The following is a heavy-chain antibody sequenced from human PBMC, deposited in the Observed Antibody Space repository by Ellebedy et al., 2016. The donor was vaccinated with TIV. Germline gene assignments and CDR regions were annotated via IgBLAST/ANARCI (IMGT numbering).Heavy chain of an antibody. Sequence: GESLKISCAASGFSFSDHYMGWVRQAPGKGLEWVGFIRSKANGGTTEYAASVKGRFTISRDDSKNLRYLQMNSLKTEDTAVYYCSRGQGSGTYYRNFDYWGQGTLVTVSS. CDR3: SRGQGSGTYYRNFDY. D-gene: IGHD1-26*01. V-gene: IGHV3-72*01. CDR2: IRSKANGGTT. J-gene: IGHJ4*02. CDR1: GFSFSDHY.